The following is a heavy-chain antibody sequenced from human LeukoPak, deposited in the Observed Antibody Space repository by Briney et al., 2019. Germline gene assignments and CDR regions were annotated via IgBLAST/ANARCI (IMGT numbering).Heavy chain of an antibody. J-gene: IGHJ4*02. D-gene: IGHD6-13*01. CDR3: AKEGSSWSTFDY. Sequence: GGSLRLSCAASGFTFDDYAMYWVRQAPGKGLEWVSGISWNSRSIAYADSVKGRFTISRDNAKNSLYLQMNSLRAEDMALYYCAKEGSSWSTFDYWGQGTLVTVSS. CDR2: ISWNSRSI. CDR1: GFTFDDYA. V-gene: IGHV3-9*03.